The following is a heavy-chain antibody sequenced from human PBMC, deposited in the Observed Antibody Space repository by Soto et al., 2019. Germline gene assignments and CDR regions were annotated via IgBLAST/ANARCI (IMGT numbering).Heavy chain of an antibody. J-gene: IGHJ4*02. CDR2: ISSSSSYT. D-gene: IGHD5-18*01. CDR1: GFTFSDYY. CDR3: ARGGAAMVNYDY. Sequence: QVPLVESGGGLVKPGGSLRLSCAASGFTFSDYYMSWIRQAPGKGLEWVSYISSSSSYTNYADSVKGRFTISRDNAKNSLYLQMNSLRAEDTAVYYCARGGAAMVNYDYWGQGTLVTVSS. V-gene: IGHV3-11*05.